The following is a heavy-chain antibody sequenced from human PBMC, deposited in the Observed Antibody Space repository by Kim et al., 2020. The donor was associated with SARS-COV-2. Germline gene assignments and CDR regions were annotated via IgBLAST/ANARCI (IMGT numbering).Heavy chain of an antibody. Sequence: SETLSLTCTVSGGTVRSGSYYWNWMRQFPGKGLEWIGFVYFTGSTTYNPSLKSRVTISVDTSNNQFALKLSSVSAADTAVYYCARVNDFQDHYGMDVWGQGTTVTVSS. CDR1: GGTVRSGSYY. CDR3: ARVNDFQDHYGMDV. CDR2: VYFTGST. J-gene: IGHJ6*02. V-gene: IGHV4-61*01. D-gene: IGHD3-3*01.